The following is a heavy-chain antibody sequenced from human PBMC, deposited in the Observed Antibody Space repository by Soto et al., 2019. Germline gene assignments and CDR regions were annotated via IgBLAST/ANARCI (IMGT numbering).Heavy chain of an antibody. V-gene: IGHV3-33*01. D-gene: IGHD3-16*01. CDR2: IWDDGNQK. CDR3: VRGGKTAGAFDI. Sequence: QVQLVESGGVVVQPGRSLRLSCAASGFTFSNYGMHWVRQAPGKGLEWVAVIWDDGNQKYYVDSVKGRFTISRDNSENTMFLQMNSLTAEDTAVYYCVRGGKTAGAFDIWGQATMVTVSS. CDR1: GFTFSNYG. J-gene: IGHJ3*02.